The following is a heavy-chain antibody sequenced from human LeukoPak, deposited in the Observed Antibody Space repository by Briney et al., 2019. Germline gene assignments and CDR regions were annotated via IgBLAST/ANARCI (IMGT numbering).Heavy chain of an antibody. J-gene: IGHJ5*02. CDR3: ARESVLYYFASGTPNWFDP. Sequence: SQTLSLTCTVSGGSISSGSYYWSWIRQPAGKGLEWIGRIYTSGSTNYNPSLKSRVTLSIDTSKNQFSLRLTSVTAADTAVYYCARESVLYYFASGTPNWFDPWGQGTLVTVSS. CDR2: IYTSGST. CDR1: GGSISSGSYY. V-gene: IGHV4-61*02. D-gene: IGHD3-10*01.